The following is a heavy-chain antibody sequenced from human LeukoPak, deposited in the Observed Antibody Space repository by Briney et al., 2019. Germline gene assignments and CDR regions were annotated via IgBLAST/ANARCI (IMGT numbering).Heavy chain of an antibody. J-gene: IGHJ4*02. Sequence: GASVKVSCKASEYTFTNYYIHWVRQAPGQGLEWMGLINPGGGNTNYAQNFQGRVTMTRDTSASTVYMELSSLRSDDTAVYYCARSYWAQAIDYWGQGTLVTVSS. CDR1: EYTFTNYY. D-gene: IGHD2-21*01. CDR2: INPGGGNT. V-gene: IGHV1-46*01. CDR3: ARSYWAQAIDY.